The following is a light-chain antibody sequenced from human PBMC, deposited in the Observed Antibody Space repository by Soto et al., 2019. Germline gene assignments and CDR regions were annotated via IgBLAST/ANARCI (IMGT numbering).Light chain of an antibody. CDR3: SSYTSSSTLV. V-gene: IGLV2-14*01. CDR2: EVS. CDR1: SSDVGGYNY. Sequence: QSALTQPASVSGSPGQSITISCTGISSDVGGYNYVSWYQQHPGKAPKLMIYEVSNRPSGVSNRFSGSKSGNTASLTSSGLQAEDEADYYCSSYTSSSTLVFGTGTQLTVL. J-gene: IGLJ1*01.